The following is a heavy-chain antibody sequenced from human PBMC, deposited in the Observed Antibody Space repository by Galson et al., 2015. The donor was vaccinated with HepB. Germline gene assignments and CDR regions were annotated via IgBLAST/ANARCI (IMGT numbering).Heavy chain of an antibody. Sequence: SLRLSCAASGFTFCTYSMPWVRQAPGKGLEWVAVISYDGSNKYYADYVKGRFTISRDNSTNTLYLQMNSLRAEDTAVYYCARDDTSSSGYYYGLLDYWGQGTLVTVSS. CDR2: ISYDGSNK. D-gene: IGHD3-22*01. V-gene: IGHV3-30-3*01. J-gene: IGHJ4*02. CDR1: GFTFCTYS. CDR3: ARDDTSSSGYYYGLLDY.